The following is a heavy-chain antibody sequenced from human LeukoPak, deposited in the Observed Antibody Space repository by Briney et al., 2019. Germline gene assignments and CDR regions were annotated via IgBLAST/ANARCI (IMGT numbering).Heavy chain of an antibody. CDR1: GYTFTSYY. V-gene: IGHV1-46*01. CDR2: INPSGGST. D-gene: IGHD3-22*01. J-gene: IGHJ4*02. Sequence: ASVKVSCKASGYTFTSYYMHWVRQAPGQGLEWMGIINPSGGSTSYAQKFQGRVTMTRDTSTSTVYMELSSLRSEDTAVYYCARASGTDYYDSSGYSDYWGQGTLVTVSS. CDR3: ARASGTDYYDSSGYSDY.